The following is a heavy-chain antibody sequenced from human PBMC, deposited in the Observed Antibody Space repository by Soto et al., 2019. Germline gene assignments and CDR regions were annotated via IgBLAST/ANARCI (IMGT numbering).Heavy chain of an antibody. CDR3: ARALKRDNYFDY. V-gene: IGHV3-53*01. J-gene: IGHJ4*02. CDR2: IYSGGST. Sequence: GGSXRLSCASSGFTVIINYMSWVRHAPGKGLEWVSVIYSGGSTYYADSVKGRFTISRDNSKNTLYLQMNSVRAEDTGVYYCARALKRDNYFDYWGQGTLVTVSS. CDR1: GFTVIINY.